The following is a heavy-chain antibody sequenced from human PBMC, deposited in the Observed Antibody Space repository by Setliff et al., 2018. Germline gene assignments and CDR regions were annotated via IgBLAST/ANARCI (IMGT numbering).Heavy chain of an antibody. J-gene: IGHJ5*02. CDR3: ARLYYNFWSGYFWEHAQFDP. CDR1: GGSISVYY. CDR2: ISSGNT. Sequence: SETLSLTCTVSGGSISVYYWTWFRQPPGKGLEWIGYISSGNTNYNPSLKSRVTISVDPSKNQFSLRVTSVTAADTAVYYCARLYYNFWSGYFWEHAQFDPWGQGTLVTV. D-gene: IGHD3-3*01. V-gene: IGHV4-59*01.